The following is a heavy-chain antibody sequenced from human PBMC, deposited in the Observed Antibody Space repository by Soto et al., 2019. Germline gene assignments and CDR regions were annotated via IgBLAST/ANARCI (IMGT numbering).Heavy chain of an antibody. V-gene: IGHV4-34*01. CDR2: INYSGST. Sequence: SETLSLTCAVFGGSFSGYYWSWIRQPPGKGLEWIGDINYSGSTNYNPSLKSRVTISVDTSKNQFSLKLSSVTAADTAVYYCARAHRAVFDYWGQGTLVTVSS. J-gene: IGHJ4*02. D-gene: IGHD4-17*01. CDR3: ARAHRAVFDY. CDR1: GGSFSGYY.